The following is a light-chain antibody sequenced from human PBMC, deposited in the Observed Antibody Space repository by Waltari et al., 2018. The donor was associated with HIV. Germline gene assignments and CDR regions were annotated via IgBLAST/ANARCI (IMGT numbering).Light chain of an antibody. CDR1: QSIITNY. V-gene: IGKV3-20*01. CDR2: GAV. CDR3: QHSFDT. J-gene: IGKJ1*01. Sequence: EIVLTQSPGTRSLSPGERAILSCRASQSIITNYLAWYQHRPGQPPRLLVYGAVNRATGVPDRFSGSGSGTDFTLTIATLESEDLGVYYCQHSFDTFGQGTKVEIK.